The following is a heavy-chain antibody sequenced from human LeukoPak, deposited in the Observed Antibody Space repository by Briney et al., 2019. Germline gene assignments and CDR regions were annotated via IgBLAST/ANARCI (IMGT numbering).Heavy chain of an antibody. Sequence: PGGSLRLSCAASGFTFSSYSMNWVRQAPGKGLEWVSSISSGSSYIYYADSVKGRFTISRDNAKNSLFLQMNSLRAEDTAVYYCARDRRLPEFDYWGQGTLVTVSS. V-gene: IGHV3-21*01. CDR1: GFTFSSYS. CDR3: ARDRRLPEFDY. D-gene: IGHD2-2*01. J-gene: IGHJ4*02. CDR2: ISSGSSYI.